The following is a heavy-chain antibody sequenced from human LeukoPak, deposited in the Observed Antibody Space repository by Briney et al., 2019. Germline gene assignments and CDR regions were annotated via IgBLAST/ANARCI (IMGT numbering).Heavy chain of an antibody. J-gene: IGHJ3*02. CDR3: AKDQTSAFDI. CDR1: GFTFSSYG. Sequence: PGGSLRLSCAASGFTFSSYGMHWVRQAPGKGLEWVAFIRYDGSNKYYADSVKGRFTISRDNSKNRLYLQMNSLRAEDTAVYYCAKDQTSAFDIWGQGTMVTVSS. CDR2: IRYDGSNK. V-gene: IGHV3-30*02. D-gene: IGHD1-7*01.